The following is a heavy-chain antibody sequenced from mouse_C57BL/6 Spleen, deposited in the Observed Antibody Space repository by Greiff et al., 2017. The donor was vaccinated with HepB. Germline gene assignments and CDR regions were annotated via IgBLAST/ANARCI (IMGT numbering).Heavy chain of an antibody. CDR3: ARGDSNPAWFAY. Sequence: LVESGAELVKPGASVKISCKASGYAFSSYWMNWVKQRPGKGLEWIGQIYPGDGDTNYNGKFKGKATLTADKSSSTAYMQLSSLTSEDSAVYFCARGDSNPAWFAYWGQGTLVTVSA. D-gene: IGHD2-5*01. V-gene: IGHV1-80*01. J-gene: IGHJ3*01. CDR1: GYAFSSYW. CDR2: IYPGDGDT.